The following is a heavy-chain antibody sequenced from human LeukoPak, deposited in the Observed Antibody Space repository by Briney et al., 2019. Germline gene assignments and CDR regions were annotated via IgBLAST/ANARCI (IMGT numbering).Heavy chain of an antibody. Sequence: SVKVSCKASGGTFISYAISWVRQAPGQGLEWMGGIIPIFGTANYAQKFQGRVTITTDESTSTAYMELSSLRSEDTAVYYCARDKGGRYDSRAHDAPFDYWGQGTLVTVSS. J-gene: IGHJ4*02. CDR2: IIPIFGTA. V-gene: IGHV1-69*05. D-gene: IGHD3-22*01. CDR3: ARDKGGRYDSRAHDAPFDY. CDR1: GGTFISYA.